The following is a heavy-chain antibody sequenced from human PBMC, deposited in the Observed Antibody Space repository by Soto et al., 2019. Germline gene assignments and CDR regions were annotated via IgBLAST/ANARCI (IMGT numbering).Heavy chain of an antibody. J-gene: IGHJ4*02. Sequence: QVQVVQSGAEVKKPESSVKVSCKPSGGTFNTYTVNWVRLAPGHGLEWMGRFIPILDMANYAQKFHDRVTITADRSTFTAYMELNSLTSDDTAVYYCAITYCRDNSCPRDFDFWCPGTRVTVSS. CDR2: FIPILDMA. V-gene: IGHV1-69*02. D-gene: IGHD2-21*01. CDR1: GGTFNTYT. CDR3: AITYCRDNSCPRDFDF.